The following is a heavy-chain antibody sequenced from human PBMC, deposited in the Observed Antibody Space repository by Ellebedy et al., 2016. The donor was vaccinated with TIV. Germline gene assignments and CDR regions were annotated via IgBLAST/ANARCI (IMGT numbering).Heavy chain of an antibody. CDR2: ISGSGGST. CDR3: AKRVAAAGTWYFDY. D-gene: IGHD6-13*01. J-gene: IGHJ4*02. Sequence: GESLKISCAASGFTFSSYAMSWVRQAPGKGLEWVSAISGSGGSTYYADSVKGRFTISRDNSKNTLYLQMNSLRAEDTAVYYCAKRVAAAGTWYFDYWGQGTLVTVSS. V-gene: IGHV3-23*01. CDR1: GFTFSSYA.